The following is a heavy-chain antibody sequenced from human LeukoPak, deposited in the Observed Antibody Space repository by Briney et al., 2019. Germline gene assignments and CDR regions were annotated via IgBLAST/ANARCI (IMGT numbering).Heavy chain of an antibody. CDR2: IKSKIDGGTT. CDR3: TKERYWRDGYNTGYYYGMDV. J-gene: IGHJ6*02. Sequence: GGSLRLSCAASGFIFGNAWMNWVRQAPGKGLEWVGHIKSKIDGGTTEYAAPVKGRFTISRDDSKNTLYLQIKSLKTEDTAVYYCTKERYWRDGYNTGYYYGMDVWGQGTTVTVS. D-gene: IGHD5-24*01. CDR1: GFIFGNAW. V-gene: IGHV3-15*07.